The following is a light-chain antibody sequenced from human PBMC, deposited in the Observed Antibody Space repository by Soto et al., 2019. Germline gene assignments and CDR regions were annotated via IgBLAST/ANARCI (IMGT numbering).Light chain of an antibody. Sequence: QSALTQPASVSGSPGQSITISCTGSSSDIGDYNYVSWYKQHPGKAPKLMIYDVSNRPSGVSNRFSGSKSDNTASLTISGLQAEDEADYYCSSYRSHNFVIFGGGTKLTVL. J-gene: IGLJ2*01. CDR1: SSDIGDYNY. V-gene: IGLV2-14*03. CDR2: DVS. CDR3: SSYRSHNFVI.